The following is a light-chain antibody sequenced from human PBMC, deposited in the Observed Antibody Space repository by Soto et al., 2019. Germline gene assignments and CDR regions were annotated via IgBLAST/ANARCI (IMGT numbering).Light chain of an antibody. V-gene: IGKV3-20*01. J-gene: IGKJ1*01. CDR3: QQYSDSWWT. CDR2: GVS. CDR1: QSVGSTY. Sequence: EIVLTQSPGTLSLSPGERATLSCRASQSVGSTYFAWYQQRPGQAPRLLIYGVSSRATGIPDRFSGSGSGTDFTLTISRLEPEDFAVYYCQQYSDSWWTFGPG.